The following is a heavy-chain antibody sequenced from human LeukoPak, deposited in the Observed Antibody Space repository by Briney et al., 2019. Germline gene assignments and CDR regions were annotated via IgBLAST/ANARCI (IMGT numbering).Heavy chain of an antibody. CDR2: TYYRSKWYN. J-gene: IGHJ6*03. CDR1: GDSVPSNSAA. CDR3: ARQVVLGIRSSHYYYMDV. V-gene: IGHV6-1*01. D-gene: IGHD2-15*01. Sequence: SQTLSLTCAISGDSVPSNSAAWNWIRQSPSRGLEWLGRTYYRSKWYNDYAVSVKSRITINPDTSKNQFSLQLNSVTPEDTAVYYCARQVVLGIRSSHYYYMDVWGKGTTVTISS.